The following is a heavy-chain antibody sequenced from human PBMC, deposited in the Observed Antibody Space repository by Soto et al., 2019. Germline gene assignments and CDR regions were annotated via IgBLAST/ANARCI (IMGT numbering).Heavy chain of an antibody. Sequence: PSETLSLTCIVSGDSINSTSYYWGWIRQPPGQGLGWIASIYFSGSTYNNPSLKSRLTVSVDTSKSQFSLKLSSVTAADTALYYCARQRIVAAGTFVDYWGQGSLVTVSS. CDR1: GDSINSTSYY. CDR2: IYFSGST. J-gene: IGHJ4*02. CDR3: ARQRIVAAGTFVDY. D-gene: IGHD6-13*01. V-gene: IGHV4-39*01.